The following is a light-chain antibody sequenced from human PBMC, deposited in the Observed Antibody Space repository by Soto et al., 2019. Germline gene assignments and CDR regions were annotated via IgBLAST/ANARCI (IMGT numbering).Light chain of an antibody. CDR1: QSVRSF. CDR3: QQSYSSPWT. Sequence: DIQMTQSPSSLSSSLGDRVTLTCRASQSVRSFLNWFQQKPGKAPKLLIYAAFSLQGGVPSRFSGSGSGTDFTLTISSLQPEDFATYYCQQSYSSPWTFGQGTKVEIK. V-gene: IGKV1-39*01. CDR2: AAF. J-gene: IGKJ1*01.